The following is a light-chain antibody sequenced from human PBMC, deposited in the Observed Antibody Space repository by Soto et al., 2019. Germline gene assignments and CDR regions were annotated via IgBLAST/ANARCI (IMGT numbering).Light chain of an antibody. CDR2: GNS. Sequence: QSVLTQPPSVSGAPGQRVTISCTGSSSNIGAGYDVHWYQQLPGTAPKLLIYGNSNRPSGVPDRFSGSKSGTSASLAITGLQAEDEADYYCPSYDSSLSAFYVFGTGTKVPVL. CDR1: SSNIGAGYD. J-gene: IGLJ1*01. V-gene: IGLV1-40*01. CDR3: PSYDSSLSAFYV.